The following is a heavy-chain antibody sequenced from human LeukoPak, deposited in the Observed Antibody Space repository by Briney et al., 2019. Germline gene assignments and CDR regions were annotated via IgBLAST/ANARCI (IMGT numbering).Heavy chain of an antibody. CDR1: GGSISSSSYF. CDR2: IYYSGSS. J-gene: IGHJ4*02. D-gene: IGHD5-24*01. Sequence: SETLSLTCSVSGGSISSSSYFWGWIRQPPGKGLDWIGSIYYSGSSYYNPSLKSRVTISVDTSKNQFSLKLSSVTVADTAVYYCARDRDGYNSDYWGQGTLVTVSS. CDR3: ARDRDGYNSDY. V-gene: IGHV4-39*02.